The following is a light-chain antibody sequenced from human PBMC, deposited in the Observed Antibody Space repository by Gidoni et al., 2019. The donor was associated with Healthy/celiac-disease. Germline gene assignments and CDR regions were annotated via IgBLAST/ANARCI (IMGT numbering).Light chain of an antibody. CDR2: DAS. CDR3: QQYDNLPIT. V-gene: IGKV1-33*01. J-gene: IGKJ5*01. Sequence: DIQLTPSPSSLSASVGDRVTITCQASQDISNYLNWYQQKPGKAPKLLIYDASNLETGVPSRFSGSGSGTDFNVTISSLQPEDIATYYCQQYDNLPITFGQGTRLEIK. CDR1: QDISNY.